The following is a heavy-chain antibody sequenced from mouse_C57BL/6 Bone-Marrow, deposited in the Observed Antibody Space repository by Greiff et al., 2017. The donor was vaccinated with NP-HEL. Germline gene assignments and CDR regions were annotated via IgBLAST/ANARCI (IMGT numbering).Heavy chain of an antibody. D-gene: IGHD4-1*01. V-gene: IGHV3-6*01. CDR3: ARGALTGYYFDY. J-gene: IGHJ2*01. CDR2: ISYDGSN. Sequence: ESGPGLVKPSQSLSLTCSVTGYSITSGYYWNWIRQFPGNKLEWMGYISYDGSNNYNPSLKNRISITRDTSKNQFFLKLNSVTTEDTATYYCARGALTGYYFDYWGQGTTLTVSS. CDR1: GYSITSGYY.